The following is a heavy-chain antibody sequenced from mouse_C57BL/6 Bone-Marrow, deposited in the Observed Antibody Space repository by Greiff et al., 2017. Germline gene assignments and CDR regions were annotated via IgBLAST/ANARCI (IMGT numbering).Heavy chain of an antibody. J-gene: IGHJ2*01. D-gene: IGHD1-1*01. CDR1: GYTFTSYW. CDR3: ARMGLYCNYFDY. Sequence: QVQLQQPGAELVKPGASVKLSCKASGYTFTSYWMHWVKQRPGQGLEWIGMIHPNSGSTNYNEKFKSKATLTVDKSSSTAYMQLSSLTSEDSAVYYCARMGLYCNYFDYWGQGTTLTVSS. CDR2: IHPNSGST. V-gene: IGHV1-64*01.